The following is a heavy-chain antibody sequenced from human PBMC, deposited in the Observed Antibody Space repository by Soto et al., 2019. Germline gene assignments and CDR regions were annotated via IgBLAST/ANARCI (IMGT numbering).Heavy chain of an antibody. CDR2: TYYRSKWSS. D-gene: IGHD7-27*01. V-gene: IGHV6-1*01. CDR3: ARTGVYLFDY. J-gene: IGHJ4*02. CDR1: GDSVSSKSAA. Sequence: SQTLTLTCAISGDSVSSKSAAWHWIRQSPSRGLEWLGRTYYRSKWSSNYAVSVKSRITINPDTSKNQCSLQLRSVTPDDTAMYYCARTGVYLFDYWGQGTLVTVSS.